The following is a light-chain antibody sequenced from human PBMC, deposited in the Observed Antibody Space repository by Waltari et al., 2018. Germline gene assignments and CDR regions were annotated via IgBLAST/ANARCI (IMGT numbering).Light chain of an antibody. CDR2: AAS. CDR1: QDISTW. V-gene: IGKV1-12*01. J-gene: IGKJ1*01. CDR3: QQRGNWPWT. Sequence: DIQMTQSPSSVSASVGDRVTITCGASQDISTWLAWYQQKPGKAPKLLIYAASSLQGGVPSSFSGSGSGTDFTLTISSLEPEDFAVYYCQQRGNWPWTVGQGTKVEI.